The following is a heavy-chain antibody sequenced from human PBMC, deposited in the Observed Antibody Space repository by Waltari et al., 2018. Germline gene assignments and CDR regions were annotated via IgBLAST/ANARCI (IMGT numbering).Heavy chain of an antibody. CDR2: IYHSGST. CDR1: GYSISSGYY. J-gene: IGHJ4*02. CDR3: ARDREYYYDSSGYYYVY. D-gene: IGHD3-22*01. Sequence: QVQLQESGPGLVKPSETLSLTCAVSGYSISSGYYWGWIRQPPGKGLEWIGSIYHSGSTYYNPSLKSRGTISVDTSKNQFSLKLSSVTAADTAVYYCARDREYYYDSSGYYYVYWGQGTLVTVSS. V-gene: IGHV4-38-2*02.